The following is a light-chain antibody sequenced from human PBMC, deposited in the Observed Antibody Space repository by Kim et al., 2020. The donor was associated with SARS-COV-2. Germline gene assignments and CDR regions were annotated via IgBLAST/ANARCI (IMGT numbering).Light chain of an antibody. CDR1: ISDIGTYSR. CDR2: EVT. Sequence: SVTISCTGTISDIGTYSRVSWYQQPPGTAPKLMIYEVTNRPSGVPDRFSGSKSGNTASLTISGLQTEDEADYYCSSYTSSNIYVFGTGAKVTVL. J-gene: IGLJ1*01. V-gene: IGLV2-18*02. CDR3: SSYTSSNIYV.